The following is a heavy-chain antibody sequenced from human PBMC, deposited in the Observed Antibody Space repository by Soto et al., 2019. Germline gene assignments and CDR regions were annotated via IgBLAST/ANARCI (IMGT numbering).Heavy chain of an antibody. D-gene: IGHD3-10*01. V-gene: IGHV3-33*01. Sequence: SGGSLRLSCAASGFTFSSYGMHWVRQAPGKGLEWVAVIWYDGSNKYYADSVKGRFTISRDNSKNTLYLQMNSLRAEDTAVYYCARDPYITMVRGVTARSANWFDPWGQGTLVTVSS. CDR2: IWYDGSNK. CDR3: ARDPYITMVRGVTARSANWFDP. J-gene: IGHJ5*02. CDR1: GFTFSSYG.